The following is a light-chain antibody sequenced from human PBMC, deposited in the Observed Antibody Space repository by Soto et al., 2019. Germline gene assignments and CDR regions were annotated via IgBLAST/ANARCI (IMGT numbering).Light chain of an antibody. Sequence: QSVLTQPPSASASPGQSVAISCTGTSSDVGGYNYASWYQQYPGKAPKLIIYEVTKRPSGVPDRFSGSKSGNTASLTVSGLQAEDEADYYCCSYVGSKNYVFGTGTKVTV. CDR3: CSYVGSKNYV. CDR2: EVT. CDR1: SSDVGGYNY. J-gene: IGLJ1*01. V-gene: IGLV2-8*01.